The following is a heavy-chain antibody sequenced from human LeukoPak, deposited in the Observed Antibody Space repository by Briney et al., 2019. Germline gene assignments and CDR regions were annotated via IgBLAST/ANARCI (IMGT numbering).Heavy chain of an antibody. V-gene: IGHV3-43D*04. Sequence: GGSLRLSCATSGFTFDDYTMHWVRPAPEKGLEWVSLISWDGGSTYYADSVKGRFTISRDNSKNSLYLQMNSLRAEDTALYYCAKENWNYYFDYWGQGTLVTVSS. J-gene: IGHJ4*02. CDR1: GFTFDDYT. D-gene: IGHD1-7*01. CDR3: AKENWNYYFDY. CDR2: ISWDGGST.